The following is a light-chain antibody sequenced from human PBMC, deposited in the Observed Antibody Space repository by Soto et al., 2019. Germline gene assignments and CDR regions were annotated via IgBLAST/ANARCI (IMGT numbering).Light chain of an antibody. V-gene: IGLV4-69*01. CDR2: LNSDGSH. Sequence: QSVLTQSPSASASLGASVKLTCTLSSGHSNYAIAWHLQQPDKGPRYLMKLNSDGSHSKGAWIPDRFSGSSSGAERHLTISSLQSEDEADYYCQTWGTAIHDVVFGGGTKLTVL. CDR3: QTWGTAIHDVV. J-gene: IGLJ2*01. CDR1: SGHSNYA.